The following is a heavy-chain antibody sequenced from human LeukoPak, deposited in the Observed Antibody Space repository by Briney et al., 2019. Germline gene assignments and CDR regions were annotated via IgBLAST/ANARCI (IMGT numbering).Heavy chain of an antibody. CDR1: GGSINSYY. J-gene: IGHJ4*02. Sequence: SETLSLTCTVSGGSINSYYWSWIRQPPGKGLEWIGYIYYSGSTNYNPSLKSRVTISVDTSKNQFSLKLSSVTAADTAVYYCARGGDILTGYYRFDYWGQGTLVTVFS. D-gene: IGHD3-9*01. CDR3: ARGGDILTGYYRFDY. CDR2: IYYSGST. V-gene: IGHV4-59*08.